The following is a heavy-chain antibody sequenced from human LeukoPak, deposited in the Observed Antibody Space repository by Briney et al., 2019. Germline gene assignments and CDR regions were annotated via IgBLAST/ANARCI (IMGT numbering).Heavy chain of an antibody. V-gene: IGHV4-39*01. CDR3: ASHPSGPSWIQLWLGFDY. CDR1: GGSISSSSYY. CDR2: IYYSGST. Sequence: SETLSLTCTVSGGSISSSSYYWGWIRQPPGKGLEWIGSIYYSGSTYYNPSLKSRVTISVDTSKNQFSLKLSPVTAADTAVYYCASHPSGPSWIQLWLGFDYWGQGTLVTVSS. J-gene: IGHJ4*02. D-gene: IGHD5-18*01.